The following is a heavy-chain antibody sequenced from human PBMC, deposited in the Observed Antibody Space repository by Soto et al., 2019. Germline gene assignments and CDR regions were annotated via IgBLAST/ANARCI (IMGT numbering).Heavy chain of an antibody. J-gene: IGHJ4*02. V-gene: IGHV4-38-2*01. Sequence: SETLSLTCGVSGYSISSGYYWGWIRQPPGKGLEWIGSVYHSGSTYYNPSLKSRVTISVDTSKNQFSLKLSSVTAADTAVYYCARAHISSEGYYFDYWGQGTLVAVSS. D-gene: IGHD6-6*01. CDR3: ARAHISSEGYYFDY. CDR1: GYSISSGYY. CDR2: VYHSGST.